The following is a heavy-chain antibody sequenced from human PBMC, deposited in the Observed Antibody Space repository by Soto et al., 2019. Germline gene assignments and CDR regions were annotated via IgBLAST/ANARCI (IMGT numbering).Heavy chain of an antibody. CDR1: GFTFSKFV. CDR2: ITETGGDT. CDR3: TKASPDRHHMDV. J-gene: IGHJ6*02. Sequence: EVQLLESGGDLVQPGGSLRLSCAASGFTFSKFVMRWVRQTPGKGLEWVSTITETGGDTYYTDSVKGRFTISRDNSKNTLYLQMTRLRAEYTALYYCTKASPDRHHMDVWGQGTTVTVSS. V-gene: IGHV3-23*01.